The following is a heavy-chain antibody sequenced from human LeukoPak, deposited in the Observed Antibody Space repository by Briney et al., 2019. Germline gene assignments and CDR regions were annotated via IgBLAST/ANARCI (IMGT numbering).Heavy chain of an antibody. CDR3: ARTPTKNYWYFDL. CDR2: IYYSGNT. Sequence: SGTLSLTCAVSGGSISSYYWSWIRQPPGKGLEWIGYIYYSGNTNYNPSLKSRVTISVDTSKNQFSLKLSSVTAADTAVYYCARTPTKNYWYFDLWGRGTLVTVSS. V-gene: IGHV4-59*01. CDR1: GGSISSYY. J-gene: IGHJ2*01. D-gene: IGHD5-24*01.